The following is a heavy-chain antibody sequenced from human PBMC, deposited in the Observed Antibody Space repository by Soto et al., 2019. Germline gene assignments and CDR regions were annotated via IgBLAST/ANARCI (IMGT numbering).Heavy chain of an antibody. CDR2: IIPMLGMS. D-gene: IGHD3-10*01. J-gene: IGHJ4*02. Sequence: QVQLVQSGAEVKKPGSPVRVSCTASGDTFNFYTISWVRQVPGQGPEWMGRIIPMLGMSNYAQKFQGRVTXXXDXXTSTVYMNLSGLTSEDTAVYSCATNYGSGSTHFDYWGQGTLVTVSS. CDR3: ATNYGSGSTHFDY. V-gene: IGHV1-69*02. CDR1: GDTFNFYT.